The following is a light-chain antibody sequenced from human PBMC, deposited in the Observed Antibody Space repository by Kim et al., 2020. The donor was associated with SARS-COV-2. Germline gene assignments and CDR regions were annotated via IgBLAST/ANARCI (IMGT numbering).Light chain of an antibody. CDR1: QSFGSN. V-gene: IGKV3-15*01. CDR2: GTS. CDR3: QQYNNWPLPCT. Sequence: EIVMTQSPATLSVSPGESATLSCRASQSFGSNLAWYQQKPGRAPRLLFYGTSIRATGVPARFSGSGSGTEFTLTISSLQSEDFAVYYCQQYNNWPLPCTFGQGTKLEIK. J-gene: IGKJ2*02.